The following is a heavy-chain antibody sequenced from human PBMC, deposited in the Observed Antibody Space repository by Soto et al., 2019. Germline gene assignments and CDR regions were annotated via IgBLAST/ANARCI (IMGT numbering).Heavy chain of an antibody. Sequence: GGSLRLSCAASGFTFSSYGMHWVRKAPGKGLEWVAVISYDGSNKYYADSVKGRFTISRDNSKNTLYLQMNSLRAEDTAVYYCARDYYDSSGYSPGAFDIWGQGTMVTVSS. J-gene: IGHJ3*02. D-gene: IGHD3-22*01. CDR1: GFTFSSYG. CDR2: ISYDGSNK. V-gene: IGHV3-30*03. CDR3: ARDYYDSSGYSPGAFDI.